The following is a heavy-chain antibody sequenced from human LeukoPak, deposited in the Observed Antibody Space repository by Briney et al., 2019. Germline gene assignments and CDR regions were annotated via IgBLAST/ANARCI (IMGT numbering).Heavy chain of an antibody. CDR1: GGSISSSSYY. V-gene: IGHV4-39*07. Sequence: KPSETLSLTCTVSGGSISSSSYYWGWIRQPPGKGLEWIGSIYYSGSTYYNPSLKSRVTISVDTSKNQFSLKLSSVTAADTAVYYCARVRGYSDYWGQGTLVTVSS. J-gene: IGHJ4*02. CDR2: IYYSGST. CDR3: ARVRGYSDY. D-gene: IGHD5-18*01.